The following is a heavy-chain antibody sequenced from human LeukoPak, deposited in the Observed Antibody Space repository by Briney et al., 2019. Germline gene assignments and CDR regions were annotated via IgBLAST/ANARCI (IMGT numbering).Heavy chain of an antibody. CDR1: GGTFSSYA. Sequence: SVTVSCKASGGTFSSYAISWVRQAPGQGLEWMGGIIPIFGTANYAQKFQGRVTITADESTSTAYMELSSLRSEDTAVYYCASAIAARPNYYGMDVWGQGTTVTVSS. J-gene: IGHJ6*02. CDR2: IIPIFGTA. D-gene: IGHD6-6*01. CDR3: ASAIAARPNYYGMDV. V-gene: IGHV1-69*13.